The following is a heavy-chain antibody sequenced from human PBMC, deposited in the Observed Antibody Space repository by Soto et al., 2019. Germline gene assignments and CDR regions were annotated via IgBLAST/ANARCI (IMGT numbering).Heavy chain of an antibody. V-gene: IGHV3-73*01. CDR3: TRANCSSSTCYDVYDY. J-gene: IGHJ4*02. Sequence: EVQLVESGGGLVQPGGSLKLSCAASGFSFSGSAMHWVRQASGKGLEWVGRIKTKTHSYTTTYAASVKGRFTISRDDSKNTAYLQMNSLKTEDTAVYYCTRANCSSSTCYDVYDYWGQGALVTVSS. CDR1: GFSFSGSA. CDR2: IKTKTHSYTT. D-gene: IGHD2-2*01.